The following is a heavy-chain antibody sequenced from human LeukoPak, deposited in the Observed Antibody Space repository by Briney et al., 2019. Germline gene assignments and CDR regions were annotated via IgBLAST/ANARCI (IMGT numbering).Heavy chain of an antibody. CDR2: ISGSGGST. D-gene: IGHD6-6*01. CDR1: GFTFSSYA. CDR3: AKLSNNPSIAARPPWFDP. Sequence: GGSLRLSCAASGFTFSSYAMSWVRQAPGKGLEWVSAISGSGGSTYYADSVKGRFTISRDNSKNTLYLQMNSLRAEDTAVYYCAKLSNNPSIAARPPWFDPWGQGTLVTVSS. J-gene: IGHJ5*02. V-gene: IGHV3-23*01.